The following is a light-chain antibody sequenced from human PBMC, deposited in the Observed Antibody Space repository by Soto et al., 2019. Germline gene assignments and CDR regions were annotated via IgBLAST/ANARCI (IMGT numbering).Light chain of an antibody. CDR1: QSIRTW. V-gene: IGKV1-5*01. CDR3: QQYNSSPWR. Sequence: GDRVTITCRARQSIRTWLAWYQVKPGKAPKLLISDASTLESGVPSRVSGSGSGTEFTLTISGLQTDDFASYYCQQYNSSPWRFGPGTQVEIK. J-gene: IGKJ1*01. CDR2: DAS.